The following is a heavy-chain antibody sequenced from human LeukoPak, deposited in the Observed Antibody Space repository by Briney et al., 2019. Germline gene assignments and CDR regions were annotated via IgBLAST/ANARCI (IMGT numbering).Heavy chain of an antibody. V-gene: IGHV3-21*06. CDR2: ISTISSYI. D-gene: IGHD1-26*01. CDR3: AREDTSGTYSIPHLDY. Sequence: GGSLRLSCAASGSTFSNYSMNWVRQAPGKGLEWVSCISTISSYIYYADSVNGRFTISRDNAQNILYLQMNSLRAEDTAVYYCAREDTSGTYSIPHLDYWGQGTLVTVSS. J-gene: IGHJ4*02. CDR1: GSTFSNYS.